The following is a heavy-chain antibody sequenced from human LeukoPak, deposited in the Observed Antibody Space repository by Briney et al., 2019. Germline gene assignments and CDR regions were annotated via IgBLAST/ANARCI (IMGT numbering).Heavy chain of an antibody. J-gene: IGHJ6*02. CDR2: FNPNTGGA. V-gene: IGHV1-2*02. CDR1: GYTFTSYY. D-gene: IGHD3-22*01. CDR3: ARRRDSRGYYYGMDV. Sequence: ASVKVSCKASGYTFTSYYMHWVRLAPGQGLEWMGWFNPNTGGANYAQNFEGRVTMTRDTSISTAYMELSSLTSDDTAVYYCARRRDSRGYYYGMDVWGQGATVTVSS.